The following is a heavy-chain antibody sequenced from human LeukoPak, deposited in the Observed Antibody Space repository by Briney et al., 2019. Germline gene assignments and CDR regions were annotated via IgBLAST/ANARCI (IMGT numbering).Heavy chain of an antibody. CDR3: AKGWDDAFDI. CDR2: ISYDGSNK. D-gene: IGHD6-19*01. J-gene: IGHJ3*02. V-gene: IGHV3-30*18. Sequence: GGSLGLSCAASGFTFSSYGMHWVRQAPGKGLEWVAVISYDGSNKYYADSVKGRFTISRDNSKNTLYLQMNSLRAEDTAVYYCAKGWDDAFDIWGQGTMVTVSS. CDR1: GFTFSSYG.